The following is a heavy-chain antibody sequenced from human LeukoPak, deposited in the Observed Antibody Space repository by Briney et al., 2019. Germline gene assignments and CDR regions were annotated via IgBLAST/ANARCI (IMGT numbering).Heavy chain of an antibody. CDR1: GFTFSSYG. J-gene: IGHJ4*02. CDR3: TTYDYKIDY. V-gene: IGHV3-15*01. Sequence: GGSLRLSCAASGFTFSSYGMHWVRQAPGKGLEWVGRIRSTSGGGSTEYAAPLQGRFTISRDDSKNTPYLQMNSLTTEDTAIYYCTTYDYKIDYWGQGTLVTVSS. CDR2: IRSTSGGGST. D-gene: IGHD4-11*01.